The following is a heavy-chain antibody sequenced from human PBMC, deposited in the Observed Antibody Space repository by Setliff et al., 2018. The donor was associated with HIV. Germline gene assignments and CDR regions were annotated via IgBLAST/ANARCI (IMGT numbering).Heavy chain of an antibody. D-gene: IGHD3-22*01. Sequence: PSETLSLTCTVSGGSISSGIYYWGWIRKAPGMGLEWIGSVEYSGSSRYNPSLKSRVTISVDPSKNQFSLKLSSVTAADTAVYFCAKHFEGYYYDTSGYYYWGQGTLVTVSS. CDR2: VEYSGSS. V-gene: IGHV4-39*01. J-gene: IGHJ4*02. CDR1: GGSISSGIYY. CDR3: AKHFEGYYYDTSGYYY.